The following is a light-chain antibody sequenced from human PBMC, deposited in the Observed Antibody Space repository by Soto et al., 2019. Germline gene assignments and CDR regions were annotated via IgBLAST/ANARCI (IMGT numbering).Light chain of an antibody. CDR3: QQYNSYSRT. CDR2: DAS. Sequence: DIQMTQSPSTLSASVGDRVTITCRASQSISSWVAWYQQKPGKAPKLLIYDASSLESGVPSRFSGSGSGTEFTLTISSLQPDDFATYYCQQYNSYSRTFGQGTTVEIK. CDR1: QSISSW. V-gene: IGKV1-5*01. J-gene: IGKJ1*01.